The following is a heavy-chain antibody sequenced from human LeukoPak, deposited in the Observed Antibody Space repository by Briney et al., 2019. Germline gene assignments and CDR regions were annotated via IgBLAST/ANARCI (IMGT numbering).Heavy chain of an antibody. CDR2: IFPPGSV. CDR3: ARDHQGGGYDSSGYYYYYYYMDV. J-gene: IGHJ6*03. V-gene: IGHV4-4*07. Sequence: SETLSLTCSVSGASIIDYYWSWIRQPAGKGLEWIGRIFPPGSVNYSPSFKSRVTMSADTSKNHLSLKLSSVTAADTAVYYCARDHQGGGYDSSGYYYYYYYMDVWGKGTTVTVSS. D-gene: IGHD3-22*01. CDR1: GASIIDYY.